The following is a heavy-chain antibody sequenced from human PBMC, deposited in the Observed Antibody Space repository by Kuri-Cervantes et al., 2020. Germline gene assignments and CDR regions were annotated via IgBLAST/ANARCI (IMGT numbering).Heavy chain of an antibody. D-gene: IGHD2-2*01. J-gene: IGHJ6*03. CDR2: IDTAGDT. CDR3: AKEGDCSSTSCYRRFYYYYYMDV. Sequence: GGSLRLSCAASGFTFSSYDMHWVRQATGKGLEWVSAIDTAGDTYYPGSVEGRFTISRDNSKNTLYLQMNSLRAEDTAVYYCAKEGDCSSTSCYRRFYYYYYMDVWGKGTTVTVSS. V-gene: IGHV3-13*01. CDR1: GFTFSSYD.